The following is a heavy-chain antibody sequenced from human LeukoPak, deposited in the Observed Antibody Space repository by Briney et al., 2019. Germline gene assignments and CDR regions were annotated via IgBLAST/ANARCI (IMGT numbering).Heavy chain of an antibody. D-gene: IGHD3-22*01. CDR3: ASRVSYYDSSGYSDY. V-gene: IGHV4-38-2*01. CDR1: DYSISSTYH. Sequence: TSSETLSLTCAVSDYSISSTYHWGWIRQPPGKGLEWIGSIYHTGSTYYNPSLKSRVTISVDTSKNQFSLKLSSVTAADTAVYYCASRVSYYDSSGYSDYWGQGTLVTVSS. J-gene: IGHJ4*02. CDR2: IYHTGST.